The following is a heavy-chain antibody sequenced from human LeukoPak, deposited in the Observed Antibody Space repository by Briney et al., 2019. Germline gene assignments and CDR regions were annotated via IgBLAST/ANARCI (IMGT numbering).Heavy chain of an antibody. J-gene: IGHJ4*02. Sequence: GGSLRLSCEASGFTFSSYWMSWVRQAPGKGLEWVANIKTDGSEKYYVDSVKGRFTISRDNAKNSLYLQMNSLRVEDTAVYYCARGSTYYDSSGQVPFDYWGQGTLVTVSS. V-gene: IGHV3-7*03. D-gene: IGHD3-22*01. CDR3: ARGSTYYDSSGQVPFDY. CDR1: GFTFSSYW. CDR2: IKTDGSEK.